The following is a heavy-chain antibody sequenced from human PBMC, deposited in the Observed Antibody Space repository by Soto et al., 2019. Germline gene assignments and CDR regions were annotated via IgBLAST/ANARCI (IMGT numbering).Heavy chain of an antibody. D-gene: IGHD3-10*01. CDR2: IYSGGST. CDR3: ARDRTYYYGAGSYTAAPSYGMDV. V-gene: IGHV3-53*04. CDR1: GFTVSSNY. J-gene: IGHJ6*02. Sequence: GGSLRLSCAASGFTVSSNYMSWVRQAPGKGLEWVSVIYSGGSTYYADSVKGRFTISRHNSKNTLYLQMNSLRAEDTAVYYCARDRTYYYGAGSYTAAPSYGMDVWGQGTTVTVSS.